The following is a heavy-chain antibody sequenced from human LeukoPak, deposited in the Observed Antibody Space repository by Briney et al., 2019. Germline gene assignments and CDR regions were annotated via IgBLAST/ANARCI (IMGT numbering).Heavy chain of an antibody. CDR2: IYPRGST. CDR1: GGSISSGSYS. D-gene: IGHD2-15*01. J-gene: IGHJ4*02. Sequence: SETLSLTCAVSGGSISSGSYSWSWIRQPPGKGLEWIGYIYPRGSTYYNPSLKSRVILSLDKSANQFSLNLSSVTAADTAVYYCARYSPRAMGNYLDFWGQGTLVTVSS. V-gene: IGHV4-30-2*01. CDR3: ARYSPRAMGNYLDF.